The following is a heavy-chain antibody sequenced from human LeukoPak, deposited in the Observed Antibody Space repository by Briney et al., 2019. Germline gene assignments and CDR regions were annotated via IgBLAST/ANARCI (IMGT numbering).Heavy chain of an antibody. V-gene: IGHV3-33*08. D-gene: IGHD2/OR15-2a*01. J-gene: IGHJ4*02. CDR1: GFSLSDFG. CDR3: AREGPRGNSQFDY. CDR2: IWYDGSNK. Sequence: GTSLRLSCAASGFSLSDFGMHWVRQAPGKGLEWVALIWYDGSNKYYADSVKGRLTISRDNSKNTLYLQMNSLRAEDTAVYYCAREGPRGNSQFDYWGQGTLVTVSS.